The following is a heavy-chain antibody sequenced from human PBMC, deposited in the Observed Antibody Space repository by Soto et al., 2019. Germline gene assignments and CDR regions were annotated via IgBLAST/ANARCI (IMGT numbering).Heavy chain of an antibody. CDR3: GAYCSRPYCDHEFHR. Sequence: SETLSLTCGVSGGSIGSSSYYFGWILHPPGKGLDRIGSLYYTGTSYYNSSLKGRVTISADKSQKRFSLRLRSVTAADTAVYYCGAYCSRPYCDHEFHRWGQETLLTTSS. J-gene: IGHJ5*02. D-gene: IGHD2-2*01. CDR2: LYYTGTS. V-gene: IGHV4-39*01. CDR1: GGSIGSSSYY.